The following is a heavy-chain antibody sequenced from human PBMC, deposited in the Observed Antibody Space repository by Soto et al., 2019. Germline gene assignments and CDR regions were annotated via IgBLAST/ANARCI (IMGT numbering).Heavy chain of an antibody. Sequence: XGSLKLSCAAAGVTLSNVWMSWVRQAPGKGLEWVGRVKSKSDGATTDYAAPVKGRFTVSRDDSRNTLSLQMDSLKIEDTAVYFCTTAAGGMWGADYWGQGNPVTVCS. CDR1: GVTLSNVW. V-gene: IGHV3-15*01. CDR2: VKSKSDGATT. CDR3: TTAAGGMWGADY. D-gene: IGHD1-26*01. J-gene: IGHJ4*02.